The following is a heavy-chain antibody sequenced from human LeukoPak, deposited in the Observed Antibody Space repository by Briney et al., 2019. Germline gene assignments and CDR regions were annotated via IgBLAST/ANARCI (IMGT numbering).Heavy chain of an antibody. V-gene: IGHV3-23*01. Sequence: PGGSLRLSCAASEFTFSNYAMTWVRQTPGKGLEWVSGISGDGDSSYYADSVNGQFTISMDNSKNTLYLQMNSLRAEDTALYYCAKVAGSSGWYGGNAFDIWGQETMVTVSS. J-gene: IGHJ3*02. D-gene: IGHD6-19*01. CDR1: EFTFSNYA. CDR3: AKVAGSSGWYGGNAFDI. CDR2: ISGDGDSS.